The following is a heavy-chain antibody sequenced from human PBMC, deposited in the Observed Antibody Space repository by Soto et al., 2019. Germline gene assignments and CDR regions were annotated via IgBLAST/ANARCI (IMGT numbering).Heavy chain of an antibody. CDR2: IWYDGSNK. CDR1: GFTFSSYG. Sequence: PGGSLRLSCAASGFTFSSYGMHWVRQAPGKGLEWVAVIWYDGSNKYYADSVKGRFTISRDNSKNTLYLQMNSLRAEDTAVYYCARDVGRRDGYNYNYWGQGTLVTVSS. D-gene: IGHD5-12*01. CDR3: ARDVGRRDGYNYNY. V-gene: IGHV3-33*01. J-gene: IGHJ4*02.